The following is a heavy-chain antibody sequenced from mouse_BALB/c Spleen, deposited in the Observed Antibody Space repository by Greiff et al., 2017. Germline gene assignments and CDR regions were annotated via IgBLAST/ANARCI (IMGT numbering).Heavy chain of an antibody. CDR3: AKVRVPYYRYAMDY. Sequence: QVQLQQSAAELARPGASVKMSCKASGYTFTSYTMHWVKQRPGQGLEWIGYINPSSGYTEYNQKFKDKTTLTADKSSSTAYMQLSSLTSEDSAVYYCAKVRVPYYRYAMDYWGQGTSVTVSS. V-gene: IGHV1-4*02. J-gene: IGHJ4*01. CDR1: GYTFTSYT. CDR2: INPSSGYT. D-gene: IGHD2-14*01.